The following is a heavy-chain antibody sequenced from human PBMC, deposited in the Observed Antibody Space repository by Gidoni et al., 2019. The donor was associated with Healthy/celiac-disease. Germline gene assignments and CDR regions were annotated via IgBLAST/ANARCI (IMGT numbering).Heavy chain of an antibody. CDR3: ARTVGYGSGSDYKARRGWFDP. CDR2: IYYSGST. J-gene: IGHJ5*02. D-gene: IGHD3-10*01. CDR1: AGSITSTSSY. V-gene: IGHV4-39*01. Sequence: QLQLQESFPGLVKPSETLSLTCTVSAGSITSTSSYWCWIRQPPGKGLVWIGGIYYSGSTYYNPSLKSRVTISVDTSKSQFSLKLSSVTAADTAVYYCARTVGYGSGSDYKARRGWFDPWGQGTLVTVSS.